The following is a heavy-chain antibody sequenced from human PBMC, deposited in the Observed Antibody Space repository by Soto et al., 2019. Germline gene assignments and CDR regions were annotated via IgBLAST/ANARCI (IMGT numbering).Heavy chain of an antibody. V-gene: IGHV1-18*01. J-gene: IGHJ4*02. D-gene: IGHD3-10*01. CDR2: VSPYNGNT. CDR3: ARDGSGYFDY. Sequence: ASVKVSCKASGYTFTNYGLSWVRQAPGQGLEWMGWVSPYNGNTNYAQKLQDRVIMTTDTSTRTAYMELRNLRSDDTAVYYCARDGSGYFDYWGQGTLVTVSS. CDR1: GYTFTNYG.